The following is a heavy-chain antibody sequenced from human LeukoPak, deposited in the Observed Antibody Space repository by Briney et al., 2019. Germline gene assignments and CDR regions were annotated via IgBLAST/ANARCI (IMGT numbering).Heavy chain of an antibody. CDR1: GFTFSRYA. CDR3: AKTLATGGGSYNMDV. J-gene: IGHJ6*02. D-gene: IGHD2-8*02. V-gene: IGHV3-30*04. Sequence: GGSLRLSCSASGFTFSRYAMHWVRQAPGKGLEWVAFISYDGSNNYYADSVKGRFTISRDNSKNTLFLQMSSLRAEDTALYYCAKTLATGGGSYNMDVWGQGTTVTVS. CDR2: ISYDGSNN.